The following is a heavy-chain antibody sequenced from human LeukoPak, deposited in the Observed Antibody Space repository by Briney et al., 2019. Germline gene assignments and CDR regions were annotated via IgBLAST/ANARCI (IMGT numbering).Heavy chain of an antibody. V-gene: IGHV1-69*04. J-gene: IGHJ3*02. Sequence: GASVKVSCKASGGTFSSYAISWVRQAPGQGHEWMGRIIPILGIANYAQKFQGRVTITADKSASTAYMDLSSLRSEDTAVYYCAREPNPYCSGDSCSDAFDIWGQGTMVTVSS. CDR3: AREPNPYCSGDSCSDAFDI. CDR2: IIPILGIA. CDR1: GGTFSSYA. D-gene: IGHD2-15*01.